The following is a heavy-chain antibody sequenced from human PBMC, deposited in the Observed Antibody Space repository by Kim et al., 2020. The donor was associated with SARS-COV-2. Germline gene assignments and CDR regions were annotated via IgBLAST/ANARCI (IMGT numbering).Heavy chain of an antibody. D-gene: IGHD6-19*01. CDR1: GYTFTSYA. J-gene: IGHJ4*02. V-gene: IGHV1-3*01. Sequence: ASVKVSCKASGYTFTSYAMHWVRQAPGQRLEWMGWINAGNGNTKYSQKFQGRVTITRDTSASTAYMELSSLRSEDTAVYYCARSISVASPFDYWGQGTLVTVSS. CDR3: ARSISVASPFDY. CDR2: INAGNGNT.